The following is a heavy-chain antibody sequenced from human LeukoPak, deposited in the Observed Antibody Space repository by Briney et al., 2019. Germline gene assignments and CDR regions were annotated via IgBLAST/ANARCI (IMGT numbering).Heavy chain of an antibody. V-gene: IGHV4-61*01. CDR3: ARVNPSHTVTTSSWYYYYMDV. CDR2: IYYSGST. J-gene: IGHJ6*03. D-gene: IGHD4-17*01. CDR1: GGSISSSSYY. Sequence: SETLSLTCTVSGGSISSSSYYWSWIRQPPGKGLEWIGYIYYSGSTNYNPSLKSRVTISVDTSKNQFSLKLSSVTAADTAVYYCARVNPSHTVTTSSWYYYYMDVWGKGTTVTVSS.